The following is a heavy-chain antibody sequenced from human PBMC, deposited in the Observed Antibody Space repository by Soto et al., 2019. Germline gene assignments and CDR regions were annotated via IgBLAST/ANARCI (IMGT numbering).Heavy chain of an antibody. Sequence: QVQLVQSGAEVKKPGASVKVSCKASGYTFTSYYMHWVRQAPGQGLEWMGIINPSGGSTSYAQKFPGRVTMTRDTSTSTVYMELSSLRSEDTAVYYCARDRGIAVAASVGMDVWGQGTTVTVSS. V-gene: IGHV1-46*01. J-gene: IGHJ6*02. CDR3: ARDRGIAVAASVGMDV. CDR1: GYTFTSYY. CDR2: INPSGGST. D-gene: IGHD6-19*01.